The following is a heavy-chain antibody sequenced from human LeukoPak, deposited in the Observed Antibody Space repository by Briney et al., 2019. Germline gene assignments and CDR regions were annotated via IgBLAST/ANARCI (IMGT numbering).Heavy chain of an antibody. D-gene: IGHD2-2*01. CDR1: GGSFSSYY. J-gene: IGHJ4*02. Sequence: SETLSLTCAVYGGSFSSYYWSWIRQPPGKGLEWIGEINHSGSTNYNPSLKSRVTISVDTSKNQFSLKLSSVTAADTAVYYCARGGVVPAATDFDYWGQGTLVTVSS. CDR3: ARGGVVPAATDFDY. CDR2: INHSGST. V-gene: IGHV4-34*01.